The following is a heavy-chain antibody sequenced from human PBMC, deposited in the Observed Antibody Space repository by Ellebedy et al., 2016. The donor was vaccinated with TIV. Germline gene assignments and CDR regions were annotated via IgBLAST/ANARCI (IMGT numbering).Heavy chain of an antibody. V-gene: IGHV4-39*01. CDR1: GGSISSSSYY. J-gene: IGHJ4*02. CDR3: ARHAAVAPAVGYYFDY. Sequence: MPSETLSLTCTVSGGSISSSSYYWGWIRQPPGKGLEWIGSIYYSGSTYYNPSLKSRVTISVDTSKNQFSLKLSSVTAADTAVYYCARHAAVAPAVGYYFDYWGQGTLVTVSS. D-gene: IGHD6-19*01. CDR2: IYYSGST.